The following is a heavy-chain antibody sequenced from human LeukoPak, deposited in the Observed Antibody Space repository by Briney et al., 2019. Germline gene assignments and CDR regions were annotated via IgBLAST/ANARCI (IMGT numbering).Heavy chain of an antibody. J-gene: IGHJ6*04. D-gene: IGHD1-26*01. CDR1: GFTFSSYS. Sequence: GGSLRLSCAASGFTFSSYSMNWVRQAPGKGLEWVSSISSSSSYIYYADSVKGRFTISRENAKNSLYLQMNSLRAEDTAVYYCARDGSSGRGYYYYYGMDVWGEGTTVTVSS. CDR3: ARDGSSGRGYYYYYGMDV. CDR2: ISSSSSYI. V-gene: IGHV3-21*01.